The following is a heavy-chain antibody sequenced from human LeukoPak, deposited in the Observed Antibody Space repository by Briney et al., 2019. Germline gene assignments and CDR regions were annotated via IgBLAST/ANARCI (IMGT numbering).Heavy chain of an antibody. D-gene: IGHD3-3*01. Sequence: SETLSLTCTVSGGSISSSSYYWGWIRQPPGKGLEWIGSIYYSGSTYYNPSLKSRVTISVDTSKNQFSLELSSVTAADTAVYYCARGRGGYDFWSGYYRWFDPWGQGTLVTVSS. CDR3: ARGRGGYDFWSGYYRWFDP. CDR2: IYYSGST. J-gene: IGHJ5*02. CDR1: GGSISSSSYY. V-gene: IGHV4-39*01.